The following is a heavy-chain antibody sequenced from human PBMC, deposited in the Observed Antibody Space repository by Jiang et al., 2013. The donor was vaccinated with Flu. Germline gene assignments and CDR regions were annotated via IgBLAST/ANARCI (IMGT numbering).Heavy chain of an antibody. CDR3: ATAPAYSSGWFSKGYAFDI. J-gene: IGHJ3*02. V-gene: IGHV1-24*01. Sequence: PEDGETIYAQKFQGRVTMTEDTSTDTAYMELSSLRSEDTAVYYCATAPAYSSGWFSKGYAFDIWGQGTMVTVSS. CDR2: PEDGET. D-gene: IGHD6-19*01.